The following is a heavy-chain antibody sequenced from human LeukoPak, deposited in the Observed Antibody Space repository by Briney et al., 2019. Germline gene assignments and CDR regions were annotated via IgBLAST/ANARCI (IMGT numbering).Heavy chain of an antibody. CDR2: IYTSGST. D-gene: IGHD7-27*01. CDR3: ARTGEEGTDY. J-gene: IGHJ4*02. Sequence: SETLSLTCTVSGGSISSGSYYWSWIRQPAGKGLEWIGRIYTSGSTNYNPSLKSRVTISVDTSKNQFSLKLSSVTAADTAVYYCARTGEEGTDYWGQGTLVTVSS. CDR1: GGSISSGSYY. V-gene: IGHV4-61*02.